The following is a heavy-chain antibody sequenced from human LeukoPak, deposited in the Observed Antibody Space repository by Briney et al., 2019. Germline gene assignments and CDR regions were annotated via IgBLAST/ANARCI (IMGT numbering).Heavy chain of an antibody. D-gene: IGHD5-12*01. J-gene: IGHJ4*02. CDR1: GDSISSYY. CDR2: IYYSGST. CDR3: ARDYSGYRYFDY. V-gene: IGHV4-59*01. Sequence: PETLSLTCTVSGDSISSYYWTWIRQPPGKGLEWIGYIYYSGSTNYNPSLKSRVTISVDTSKNQFSLKLGSVTAADAAVYYCARDYSGYRYFDYWGQGTLVTVSS.